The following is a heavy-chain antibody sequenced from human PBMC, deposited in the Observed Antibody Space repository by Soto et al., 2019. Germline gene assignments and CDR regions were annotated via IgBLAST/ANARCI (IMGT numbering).Heavy chain of an antibody. V-gene: IGHV1-69*13. CDR2: IIPIFGTA. D-gene: IGHD6-19*01. CDR3: AREGQYSSGWYWLY. Sequence: GASVKVSCKASGGTFSSYTISWVRQAPGQGLEWMGGIIPIFGTANYAQKFQGRVTITADESTSTAYMELSSLRSEDTAVYYCAREGQYSSGWYWLYWGQGTLVTVSS. CDR1: GGTFSSYT. J-gene: IGHJ4*02.